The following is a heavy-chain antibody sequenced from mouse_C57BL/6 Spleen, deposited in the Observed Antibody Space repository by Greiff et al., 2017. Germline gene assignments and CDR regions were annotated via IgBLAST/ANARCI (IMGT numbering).Heavy chain of an antibody. CDR2: INYDGSST. Sequence: EVMLVESEGGLVQPGSSMKLSCTASGFTFSDYYMAWVRQVPEKGLEWVANINYDGSSTYYLDSLKSRFIISRDNAKNILYLQMSSLKSEDTATYYCARAGPYGSSSYWYFDVWGTGTTVTVSS. CDR1: GFTFSDYY. CDR3: ARAGPYGSSSYWYFDV. V-gene: IGHV5-16*01. D-gene: IGHD1-1*01. J-gene: IGHJ1*03.